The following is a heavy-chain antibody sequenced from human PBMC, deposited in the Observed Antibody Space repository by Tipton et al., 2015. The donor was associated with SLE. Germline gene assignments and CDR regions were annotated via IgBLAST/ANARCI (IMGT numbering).Heavy chain of an antibody. CDR1: GFNVSRNY. CDR2: IFRAGTT. CDR3: ARVIDGDYYYYMDV. V-gene: IGHV3-53*01. Sequence: GSLRLSCAASGFNVSRNYMSWVRQAPGKGLEWVSIIFRAGTTFYADSVKGRFTISRDNSKNTVFLQMSSLRAEDTAVYYCARVIDGDYYYYMDVWGKGTTVTVSS. J-gene: IGHJ6*03. D-gene: IGHD4-17*01.